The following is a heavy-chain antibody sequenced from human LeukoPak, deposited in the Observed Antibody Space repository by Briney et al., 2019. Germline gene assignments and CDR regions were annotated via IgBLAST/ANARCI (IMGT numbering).Heavy chain of an antibody. CDR2: IDPSDSYT. CDR1: GYSFTSYW. D-gene: IGHD6-13*01. V-gene: IGHV5-10-1*01. Sequence: GESLRISCKGSGYSFTSYWISWVRQMPGKGLEWMGRIDPSDSYTNYSPSFQGRVTISADKSISTAYLQWSSLKASDTAMYYCARRAYSSSWYYGMDVWGQGTTVTVSS. CDR3: ARRAYSSSWYYGMDV. J-gene: IGHJ6*02.